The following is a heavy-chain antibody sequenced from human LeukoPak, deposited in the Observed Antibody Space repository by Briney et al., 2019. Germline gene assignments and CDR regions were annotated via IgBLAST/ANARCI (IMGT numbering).Heavy chain of an antibody. J-gene: IGHJ4*02. CDR2: ISGSGAST. V-gene: IGHV3-23*01. CDR1: GVTLSNFG. D-gene: IGHD3-16*01. CDR3: AKLIWGSDIGDY. Sequence: GGSLRLSCAASGVTLSNFGMTWVRQAPGKGLEWVSGISGSGASTYYADSVKGRFTISRDNSKNTLYLRMNSLRAEDTAVYYCAKLIWGSDIGDYWGRGTLVTVSS.